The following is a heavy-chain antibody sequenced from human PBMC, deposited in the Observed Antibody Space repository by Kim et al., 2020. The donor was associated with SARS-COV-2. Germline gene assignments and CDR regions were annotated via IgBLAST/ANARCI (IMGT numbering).Heavy chain of an antibody. CDR1: GFTFSSYS. CDR3: VRAGHYDSSGYLRDFDY. D-gene: IGHD3-22*01. J-gene: IGHJ4*02. CDR2: INGNSAII. V-gene: IGHV3-48*04. Sequence: GGSLRLSCAASGFTFSSYSMTWVRQAPGKGLEWVSYINGNSAIIHYADSVKGRFTISRDNAKNSLFLQMNSLRADDTAVYYCVRAGHYDSSGYLRDFDYWGQGTMVTASS.